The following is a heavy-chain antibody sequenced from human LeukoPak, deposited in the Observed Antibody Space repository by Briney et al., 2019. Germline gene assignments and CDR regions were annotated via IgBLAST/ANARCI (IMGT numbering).Heavy chain of an antibody. CDR3: ARDDGCSSTSCYGARAYYYGMDA. V-gene: IGHV1-69*06. CDR2: IIPIFGTA. Sequence: GASVKVSCKASGGTFSSYAISWVRQAPGQGLEWMGGIIPIFGTANYAQKFQGRVTITADKSTSTAYMELSSLRSEDTAVYYCARDDGCSSTSCYGARAYYYGMDAWGKGTTVTVSS. J-gene: IGHJ6*04. CDR1: GGTFSSYA. D-gene: IGHD2-2*01.